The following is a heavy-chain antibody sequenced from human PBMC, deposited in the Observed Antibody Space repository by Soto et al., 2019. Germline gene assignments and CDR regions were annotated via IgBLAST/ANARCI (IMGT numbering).Heavy chain of an antibody. CDR2: MNPNSGNT. CDR3: ASANRIEYSSHGSWFDP. Sequence: WVRQATGQGLEWMGWMNPNSGNTGYAQKFQGRVTMTRNTSISTAYMELSSLRSEDTAVYYCASANRIEYSSHGSWFDPWGQGTLVTVSS. J-gene: IGHJ5*02. D-gene: IGHD6-6*01. V-gene: IGHV1-8*01.